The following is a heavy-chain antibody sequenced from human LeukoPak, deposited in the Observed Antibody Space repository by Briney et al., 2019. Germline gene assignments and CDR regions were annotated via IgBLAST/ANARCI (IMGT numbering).Heavy chain of an antibody. D-gene: IGHD2-15*01. J-gene: IGHJ4*02. CDR1: GFTLSSYA. CDR2: ISVSGNT. CDR3: AKAHVTTCSGAYCYPFDY. V-gene: IGHV3-23*01. Sequence: GGPLRLSCAASGFTLSSYAMSWVRQGPGKGLEWGSAISVSGNTYHADSVKGRFTISRDSSKNTLYLQMNSLRAEDAAVYYCAKAHVTTCSGAYCYPFDYWGQGTLVTVSS.